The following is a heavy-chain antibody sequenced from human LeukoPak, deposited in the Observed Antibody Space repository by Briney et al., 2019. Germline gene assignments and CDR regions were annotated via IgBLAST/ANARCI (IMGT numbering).Heavy chain of an antibody. J-gene: IGHJ4*02. D-gene: IGHD3-3*01. CDR3: ARGGEMYYDFWSGYYRPLDY. Sequence: GGSLRLSCAASGFTLSDYYMSWIRQAPGKGLEWVSYISSSGSTIYYADSVKGRFTISRDNAKNSLYLQMNSLRAEDTAVYYCARGGEMYYDFWSGYYRPLDYWGQGTLVTVSS. V-gene: IGHV3-11*01. CDR2: ISSSGSTI. CDR1: GFTLSDYY.